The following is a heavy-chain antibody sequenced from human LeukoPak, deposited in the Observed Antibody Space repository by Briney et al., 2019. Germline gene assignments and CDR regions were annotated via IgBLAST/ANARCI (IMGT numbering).Heavy chain of an antibody. CDR1: GFTFSNYE. CDR2: ISSSGGTI. V-gene: IGHV3-48*03. Sequence: GGSLRLSCAASGFTFSNYEMNWVRRAPGKGPEWVSYISSSGGTIYYADSVRGRFTISRDNAKNSLYLQVNSLRVEDTAVYYCARMWTTVTDAFDFWGQGTMVTVSS. CDR3: ARMWTTVTDAFDF. D-gene: IGHD4-17*01. J-gene: IGHJ3*01.